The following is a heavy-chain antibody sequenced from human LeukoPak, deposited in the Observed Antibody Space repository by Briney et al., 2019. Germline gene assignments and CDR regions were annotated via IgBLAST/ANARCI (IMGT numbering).Heavy chain of an antibody. Sequence: GRSLRLSCAASGFTFSSYAMHWVRQAPGKGLEWVAVISYDGSNKYYADSVKGRFTISRNNSKNTLYLQMNSLRAEDTAVYYCARDLATMVPDYWGQEPWSPSPQ. J-gene: IGHJ4*01. CDR1: GFTFSSYA. CDR2: ISYDGSNK. D-gene: IGHD3-10*01. CDR3: ARDLATMVPDY. V-gene: IGHV3-30-3*01.